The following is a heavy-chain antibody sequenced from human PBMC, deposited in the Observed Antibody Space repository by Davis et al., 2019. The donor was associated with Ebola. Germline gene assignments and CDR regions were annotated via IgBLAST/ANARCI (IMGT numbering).Heavy chain of an antibody. Sequence: GESLKISCAASGFTVSSNYMSWVRQAPGKGLEWVSVIYSGGSTYYADSVKGRFTMSRDNSRNTLYLQMNSLRAEDTAVYYCARSPGRFLEWFLYYYGMDVWGQGTTVTVSS. CDR1: GFTVSSNY. V-gene: IGHV3-53*01. CDR3: ARSPGRFLEWFLYYYGMDV. J-gene: IGHJ6*02. CDR2: IYSGGST. D-gene: IGHD3-3*01.